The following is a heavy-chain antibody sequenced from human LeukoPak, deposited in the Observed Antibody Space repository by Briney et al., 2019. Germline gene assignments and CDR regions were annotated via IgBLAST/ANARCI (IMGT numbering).Heavy chain of an antibody. CDR2: ISAYNGNT. D-gene: IGHD6-19*01. CDR3: ARERYSSGWYLVDY. CDR1: GYTFASYG. J-gene: IGHJ4*02. V-gene: IGHV1-18*01. Sequence: ASVKASCKASGYTFASYGISWVRQAPGQGLEWMGWISAYNGNTNYVQKLQGRVTMTTATSTSTAYMELRSLRSEDTAVYYCARERYSSGWYLVDYWGQGTLVTVSS.